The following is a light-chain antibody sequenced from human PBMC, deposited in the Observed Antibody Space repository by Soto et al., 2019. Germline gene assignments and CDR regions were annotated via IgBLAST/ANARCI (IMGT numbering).Light chain of an antibody. CDR1: QSVSTNY. Sequence: EIVLTQSLGTLSLSPGDRATLSCRASQSVSTNYLAWYQQNLGQAPRLLIYGASSRATGIPDRFSGNGSGTDFTLTISRLEPEDFAVFYCHQYGSTPFTFGPGTKVDIK. J-gene: IGKJ3*01. CDR2: GAS. V-gene: IGKV3-20*01. CDR3: HQYGSTPFT.